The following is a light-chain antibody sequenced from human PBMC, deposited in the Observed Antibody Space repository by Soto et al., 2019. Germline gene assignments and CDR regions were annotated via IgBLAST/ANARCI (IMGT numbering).Light chain of an antibody. J-gene: IGKJ2*01. CDR2: AAS. CDR1: QGISSY. V-gene: IGKV1-9*01. Sequence: DIQLTQSPSFLSASVGDRDTISCRASQGISSYLAWYQQEPGKAPKLLFYAASTLQSVVPSRFSGSGSGTDFTLTISSLQPEDCATYYCQQLNSYPLSFGHGTKLEIK. CDR3: QQLNSYPLS.